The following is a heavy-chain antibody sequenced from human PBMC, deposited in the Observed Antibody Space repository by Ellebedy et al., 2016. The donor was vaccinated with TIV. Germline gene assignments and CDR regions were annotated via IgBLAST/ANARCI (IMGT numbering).Heavy chain of an antibody. CDR2: TYFRSKWYH. V-gene: IGHV6-1*01. CDR3: ARDHNNGWYFDY. D-gene: IGHD6-19*01. J-gene: IGHJ4*02. Sequence: SQTLSLTCAISGDSVSSNSATWHWIRQSPSRGPEWLGRTYFRSKWYHDYAISVKGRIRINPDTSKNQFSLQLNALTPEDTAVYYCARDHNNGWYFDYWGQGTLVTVSS. CDR1: GDSVSSNSAT.